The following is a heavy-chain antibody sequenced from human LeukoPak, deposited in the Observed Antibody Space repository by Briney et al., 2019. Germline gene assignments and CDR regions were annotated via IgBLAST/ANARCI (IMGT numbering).Heavy chain of an antibody. Sequence: PGGSLRLSYAASGFTFDDYAMHWVRQAPGKGLEWVSGISWNSGSIGYADSVKGRFTISRDNAKNSLYLQMNSLRAEDTALYYCAKDRRAYYYDSSGLLDYWGQGTLVTVFS. V-gene: IGHV3-9*01. CDR1: GFTFDDYA. D-gene: IGHD3-22*01. J-gene: IGHJ4*02. CDR3: AKDRRAYYYDSSGLLDY. CDR2: ISWNSGSI.